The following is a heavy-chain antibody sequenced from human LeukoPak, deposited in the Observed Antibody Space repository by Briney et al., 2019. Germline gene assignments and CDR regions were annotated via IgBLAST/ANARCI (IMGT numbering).Heavy chain of an antibody. Sequence: SSVKVSCKASGGTSSSYAISWVRQAPGQGLEWMGGIIPIFGTANYAQKFQGRVTITTDESTSTAYMELSSLRSEDTAVYYCARAYYDILTGFDYWGQGTLVTVSS. D-gene: IGHD3-9*01. CDR2: IIPIFGTA. CDR1: GGTSSSYA. CDR3: ARAYYDILTGFDY. J-gene: IGHJ4*02. V-gene: IGHV1-69*05.